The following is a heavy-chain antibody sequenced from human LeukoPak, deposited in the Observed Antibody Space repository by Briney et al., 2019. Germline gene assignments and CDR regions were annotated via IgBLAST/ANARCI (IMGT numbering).Heavy chain of an antibody. V-gene: IGHV1-18*01. CDR2: ISAYNGNT. D-gene: IGHD5-12*01. CDR3: ARLEGVDSGYVAAEWFDP. CDR1: GYTFTTYG. Sequence: ASVKVSCKASGYTFTTYGISWVRQAPGQGLEWMGWISAYNGNTNYAQKLQGRVTMTTDTSTSTAYMEVRSLRSDDTAVYYCARLEGVDSGYVAAEWFDPWGQGTLVTVSS. J-gene: IGHJ5*02.